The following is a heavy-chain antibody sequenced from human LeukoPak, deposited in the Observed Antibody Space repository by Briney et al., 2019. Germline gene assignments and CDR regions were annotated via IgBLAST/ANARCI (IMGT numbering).Heavy chain of an antibody. CDR1: GYTFTGYY. V-gene: IGHV1-18*04. CDR2: ISTYNGNTNT. Sequence: GASVKVSCKASGYTFTGYYMHWVRQAPGQGLEWMGWISTYNGNTNTKYAQNLQGRITMTTDTSTSTGYMELRSLRSDDTAVYYCARWRLLRGIPAAPHYYMDVWGNGTTVTVSS. J-gene: IGHJ6*03. CDR3: ARWRLLRGIPAAPHYYMDV. D-gene: IGHD2-2*01.